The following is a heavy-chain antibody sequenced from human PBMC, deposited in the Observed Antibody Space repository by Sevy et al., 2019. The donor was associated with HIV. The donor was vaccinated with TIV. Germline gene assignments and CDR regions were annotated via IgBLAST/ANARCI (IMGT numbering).Heavy chain of an antibody. Sequence: GGSLRLSCAASGFTFSSYWMSWVRQAPGKGLEWVANIKQDGSGKYYVDSVKGRFTISRDNAKNSLYLQMNSLRAEDTAVYYCARAGYGGSKVYYFDYWGQGTLVTVSS. CDR1: GFTFSSYW. J-gene: IGHJ4*02. D-gene: IGHD4-17*01. CDR3: ARAGYGGSKVYYFDY. CDR2: IKQDGSGK. V-gene: IGHV3-7*01.